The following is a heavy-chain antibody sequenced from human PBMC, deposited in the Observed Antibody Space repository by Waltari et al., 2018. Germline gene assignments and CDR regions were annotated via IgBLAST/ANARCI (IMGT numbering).Heavy chain of an antibody. D-gene: IGHD3-22*01. CDR2: ISNNERNI. Sequence: QVQLMESGGGVVQPGRSLRLSCVASDFTFSSYAMHWVRQAPGTGLEVVAVISNNERNIYYVDSAKGRFTISRDNSKKMLYLQMNSLRGEDTAIYYCARDYCDRTYCHGMDVWGQGTTVTVSS. CDR1: DFTFSSYA. J-gene: IGHJ6*02. CDR3: ARDYCDRTYCHGMDV. V-gene: IGHV3-30*04.